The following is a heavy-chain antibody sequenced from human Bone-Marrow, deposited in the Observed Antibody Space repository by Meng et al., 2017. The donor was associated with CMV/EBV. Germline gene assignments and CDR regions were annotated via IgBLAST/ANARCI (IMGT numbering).Heavy chain of an antibody. V-gene: IGHV6-1*01. Sequence: SQTLSLTCAISGDSVSRKTATWHWIRQSPSRGLEWLGRTYYRSEWYNDYAPSVKSRITINPDTSKNQFSLHLNSVTPEDTAVYYCATGSDCDYSGRGTLVTFSS. D-gene: IGHD3-9*01. CDR1: GDSVSRKTAT. CDR2: TYYRSEWYN. CDR3: ATGSDCDY. J-gene: IGHJ4*02.